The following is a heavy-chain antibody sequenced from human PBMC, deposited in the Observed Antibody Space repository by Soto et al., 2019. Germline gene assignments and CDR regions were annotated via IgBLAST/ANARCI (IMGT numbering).Heavy chain of an antibody. CDR1: GDSFISYW. D-gene: IGHD5-18*01. CDR2: IYPGDSDT. V-gene: IGHV5-51*01. Sequence: PGESLKISCKGSGDSFISYWIGWVRQMPGKGLEWMGIIYPGDSDTRYSPSFQGQVTISADKSISTAYLQWSSLKASDTAMYYWGSLGVDTAIGGGRDVWGQGTRVTVSS. CDR3: GSLGVDTAIGGGRDV. J-gene: IGHJ6*02.